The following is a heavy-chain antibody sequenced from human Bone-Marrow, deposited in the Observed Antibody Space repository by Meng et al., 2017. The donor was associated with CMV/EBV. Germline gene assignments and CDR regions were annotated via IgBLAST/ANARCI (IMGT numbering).Heavy chain of an antibody. V-gene: IGHV3-23*01. CDR3: ARDPNWDYYFDS. J-gene: IGHJ4*02. CDR1: GFTFSSYA. CDR2: ISGSGGST. D-gene: IGHD1-26*01. Sequence: GGSLRLSCAASGFTFSSYAMSWVRQAPGKGLEWVSAISGSGGSTYYADSVKGRFTISRDNSKNTLYLQMNSLRVEDTAVYFCARDPNWDYYFDSWGQGTLVTVSS.